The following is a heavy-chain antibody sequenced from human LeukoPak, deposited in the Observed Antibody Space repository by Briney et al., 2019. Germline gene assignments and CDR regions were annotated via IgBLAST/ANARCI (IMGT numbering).Heavy chain of an antibody. J-gene: IGHJ4*02. D-gene: IGHD1-26*01. CDR2: INHSGST. Sequence: PSETLSLTCAVYGGSFSGYSWSWIRQPPGKGLEWIGEINHSGSTNYNPSLKSRVTLSVDTSKYQFSLKLTSVTAADAAVYYCASSVGSTDYWGQGTLVTVSS. CDR1: GGSFSGYS. V-gene: IGHV4-34*01. CDR3: ASSVGSTDY.